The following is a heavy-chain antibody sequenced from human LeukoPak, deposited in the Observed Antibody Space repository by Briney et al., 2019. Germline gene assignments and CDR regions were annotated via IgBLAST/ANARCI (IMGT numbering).Heavy chain of an antibody. J-gene: IGHJ4*02. Sequence: SETLSLTCTVSGGSISSGGYYWSWIRQHPGKGLEWIGYIYYSGSTYYNPSLKSRVTISVDTSKNQFSLKLSSVTAADTAVYYCARLGYCTTARCLPDYWGQGTLVTVSS. V-gene: IGHV4-31*03. CDR3: ARLGYCTTARCLPDY. CDR1: GGSISSGGYY. CDR2: IYYSGST. D-gene: IGHD2-8*01.